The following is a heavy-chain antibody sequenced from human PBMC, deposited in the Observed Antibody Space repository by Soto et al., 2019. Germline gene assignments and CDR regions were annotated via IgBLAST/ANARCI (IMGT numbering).Heavy chain of an antibody. Sequence: ASVKVSCKASGYTFTGYYMHWVRQAPGQGLEWMGWINPNSGGTNYAQKFQGRVTMTRDTSISTAYMELSRLRSDDTAVYYCARVYDSSSWYYFDYWGQGTLVTVSS. J-gene: IGHJ4*02. CDR2: INPNSGGT. D-gene: IGHD6-13*01. CDR3: ARVYDSSSWYYFDY. V-gene: IGHV1-2*02. CDR1: GYTFTGYY.